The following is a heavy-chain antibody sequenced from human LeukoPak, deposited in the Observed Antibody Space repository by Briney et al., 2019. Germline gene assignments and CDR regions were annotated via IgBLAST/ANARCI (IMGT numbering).Heavy chain of an antibody. CDR1: GFTFSSYG. J-gene: IGHJ4*02. CDR2: ISYDGSNK. CDR3: AKDASTVTLHADY. Sequence: GGSLRLSCAASGFTFSSYGMHWVRQAPGKGLEWVAVISYDGSNKYYADSVKGRFTISRDNSKNTLYLQMNSLRAGDTAVYYCAKDASTVTLHADYWGQGTLVTVSS. V-gene: IGHV3-30*18. D-gene: IGHD4-17*01.